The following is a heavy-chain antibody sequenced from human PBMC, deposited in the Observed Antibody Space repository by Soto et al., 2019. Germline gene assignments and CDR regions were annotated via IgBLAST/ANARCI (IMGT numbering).Heavy chain of an antibody. CDR1: GFTFRDYS. V-gene: IGHV3-21*06. D-gene: IGHD2-8*01. J-gene: IGHJ5*01. CDR3: ARSGVAALDS. CDR2: ITSKSTYI. Sequence: EVQLVESGGGLVKPGGSLRLSCAASGFTFRDYSLKWVRQAPGKGLEWVSSITSKSTYIYYADSVKGRFTISRDNAKSSLYLQMDSLRADDTAVYFCARSGVAALDSWGQGTLVTVSS.